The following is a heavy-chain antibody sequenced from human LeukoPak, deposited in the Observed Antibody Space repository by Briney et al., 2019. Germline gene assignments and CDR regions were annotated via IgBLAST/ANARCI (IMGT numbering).Heavy chain of an antibody. D-gene: IGHD3-10*01. CDR2: INWNGGST. V-gene: IGHV3-20*04. J-gene: IGHJ3*02. Sequence: AGGSLRLSCAASGFTFDDYGMSWVRQAPGKRLEWVSGINWNGGSTGYADSVKGRFTISRDNAKNSLYLQMISLRAEDTALYYCARSEWYYYGSGPPCAFDIWGQGTMVTVSS. CDR3: ARSEWYYYGSGPPCAFDI. CDR1: GFTFDDYG.